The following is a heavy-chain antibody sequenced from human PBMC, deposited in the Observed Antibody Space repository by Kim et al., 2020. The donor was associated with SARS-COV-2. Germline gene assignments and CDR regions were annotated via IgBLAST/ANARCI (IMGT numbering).Heavy chain of an antibody. V-gene: IGHV3-23*01. CDR3: AKGGGGYNYGSFDF. D-gene: IGHD5-18*01. J-gene: IGHJ4*02. CDR1: GFTFSSYA. Sequence: GGSLRLSCAASGFTFSSYAMSWVRQAPGKGLEWVSGISGSAVSTYHADSVKGRFTISRDNSKNTLYLQMNSLRAEDTAVYYCAKGGGGYNYGSFDFWGQGTLVTVSS. CDR2: ISGSAVST.